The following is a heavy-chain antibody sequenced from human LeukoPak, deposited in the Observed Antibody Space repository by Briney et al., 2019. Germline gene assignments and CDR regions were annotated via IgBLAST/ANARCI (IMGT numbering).Heavy chain of an antibody. CDR3: ARGGGYDFWSGYSDDAFDI. V-gene: IGHV1-8*01. D-gene: IGHD3-3*01. J-gene: IGHJ3*02. Sequence: ALVKVSCKASGYTFTSYDINWVRQATGQGLEWMGWMNPNSGNTGYAQKFQGRVTMTRNTSISTAYMELSSLRSEDTAVYYCARGGGYDFWSGYSDDAFDIWGQGTMVTVSS. CDR1: GYTFTSYD. CDR2: MNPNSGNT.